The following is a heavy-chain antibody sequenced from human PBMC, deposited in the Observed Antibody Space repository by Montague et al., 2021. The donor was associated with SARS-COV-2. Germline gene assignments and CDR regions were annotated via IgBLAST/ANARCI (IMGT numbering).Heavy chain of an antibody. CDR1: GESFTGYS. D-gene: IGHD2-15*01. V-gene: IGHV4-34*01. CDR2: VKHPGGT. J-gene: IGHJ4*02. CDR3: ASPVSVSWHRFEY. Sequence: SETLSLTCAVDGESFTGYSWNWIRQPPGKGLEWIGDVKHPGGTNYNPSLRRRVTISIDMSTNKFSLTLESVTAAATAVSYCASPVSVSWHRFEYWGQGNLVTVSS.